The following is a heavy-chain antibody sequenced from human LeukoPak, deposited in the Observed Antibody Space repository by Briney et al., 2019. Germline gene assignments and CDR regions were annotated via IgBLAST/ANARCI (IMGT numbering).Heavy chain of an antibody. CDR2: INHSGST. J-gene: IGHJ4*02. CDR3: ARAGPAYTYYYDSSGYYYTN. V-gene: IGHV4-34*01. Sequence: SETLSLTCAVYGGSFSGYYWSWIRQPPGKGLEWIGEINHSGSTNYNPSLKSRVTISVDTSKNQFSLKLSSVTAADTAVYYCARAGPAYTYYYDSSGYYYTNWGQGTLVTVSS. D-gene: IGHD3-22*01. CDR1: GGSFSGYY.